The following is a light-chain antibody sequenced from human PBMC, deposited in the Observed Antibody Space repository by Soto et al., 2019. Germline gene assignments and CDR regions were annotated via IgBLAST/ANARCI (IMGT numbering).Light chain of an antibody. CDR3: QQYGGSPYT. V-gene: IGKV3-20*01. J-gene: IGKJ2*01. Sequence: EIVLTQSPGTLSLSPGETATLSCRASQSINNNYLAWYQQKLGQAPRLLVYRASGRPGGIPDRFSGSGSGTDFTLTITSLEPEDFALYYCQQYGGSPYTFGQGTKLEIK. CDR1: QSINNNY. CDR2: RAS.